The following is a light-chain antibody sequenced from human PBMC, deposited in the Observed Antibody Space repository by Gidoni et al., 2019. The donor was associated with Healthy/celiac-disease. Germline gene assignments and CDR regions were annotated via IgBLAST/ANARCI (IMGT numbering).Light chain of an antibody. V-gene: IGLV4-69*01. J-gene: IGLJ2*01. Sequence: HLVLTQSPSASASLGASVKLTCTLSSGHSRYAIAWHQQQPEKGPRYLMKLNSDGSHSKGDGIPDRFSGSSSGAERYLTISSLQSEDEADYYCQTWGTGIHGVFGGGTKLTVL. CDR2: LNSDGSH. CDR3: QTWGTGIHGV. CDR1: SGHSRYA.